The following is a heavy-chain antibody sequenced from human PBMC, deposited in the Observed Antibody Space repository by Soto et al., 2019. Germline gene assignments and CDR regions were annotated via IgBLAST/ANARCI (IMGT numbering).Heavy chain of an antibody. J-gene: IGHJ4*02. CDR2: ISYDGSNK. D-gene: IGHD1-26*01. CDR3: ARDAGEIVGATKGFDY. V-gene: IGHV3-30-3*01. CDR1: GFTFSSYA. Sequence: GGSLRLSCAASGFTFSSYAMHWVRQAPGKGLEWVAVISYDGSNKYYADSVKGRFTISRDNSKNTLYLQMNSLRAEDTAVYYCARDAGEIVGATKGFDYWGQGTLVTVSS.